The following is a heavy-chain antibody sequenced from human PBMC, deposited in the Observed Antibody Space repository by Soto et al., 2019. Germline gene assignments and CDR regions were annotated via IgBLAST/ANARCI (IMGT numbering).Heavy chain of an antibody. CDR1: RVAFSKFI. D-gene: IGHD6-19*01. V-gene: IGHV1-69*13. CDR3: AKVRYSSPMGYYYGMDV. CDR2: IIPIFGTA. J-gene: IGHJ6*02. Sequence: GASLKVSCKASRVAFSKFIVTWVRQAPGLGLEWVGGIIPIFGTANYAQKFQGRVTITADESTSTSYMDVNNLRAEDTAVYYCAKVRYSSPMGYYYGMDVWGQGTTVTVSS.